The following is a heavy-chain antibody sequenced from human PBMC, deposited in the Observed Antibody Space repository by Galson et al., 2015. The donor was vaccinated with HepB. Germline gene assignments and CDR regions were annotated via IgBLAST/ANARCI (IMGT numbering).Heavy chain of an antibody. J-gene: IGHJ3*02. D-gene: IGHD3-22*01. CDR2: ISAYNGNT. CDR1: GYTFTSYG. Sequence: QSGAEVKKPGASVKVSCKASGYTFTSYGISWVRQAPGQGLEWMGWISAYNGNTNYAQKLQGRVTMTTDTSTSTAYMELRSLRSDDTAVYYCARVIGTIAYYYDSSGYKDAFDIWGQGTMVTVSS. V-gene: IGHV1-18*01. CDR3: ARVIGTIAYYYDSSGYKDAFDI.